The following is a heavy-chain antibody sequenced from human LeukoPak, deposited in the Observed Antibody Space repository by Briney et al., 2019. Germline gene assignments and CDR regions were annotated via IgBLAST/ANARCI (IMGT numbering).Heavy chain of an antibody. CDR2: INHSGST. V-gene: IGHV4-34*01. D-gene: IGHD3-10*01. J-gene: IGHJ4*02. Sequence: SETLSLTCAVYGGSFSGYYWSWIRQPPGKGREWIGEINHSGSTNYNPSLKSRVTISVDTSKNQFSLKLSSVTAADTAVYYCARGGSSSGSYYSFLTGSRKELKFDYWGQGTLVTVSS. CDR3: ARGGSSSGSYYSFLTGSRKELKFDY. CDR1: GGSFSGYY.